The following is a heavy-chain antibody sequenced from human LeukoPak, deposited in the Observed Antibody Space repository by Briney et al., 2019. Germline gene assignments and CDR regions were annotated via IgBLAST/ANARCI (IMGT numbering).Heavy chain of an antibody. D-gene: IGHD3-22*01. Sequence: GGSLRLSCAASGFTFSSYWMNWVRQAPGKGLERVANIKQDESEKSYVDSVKGRFTISRDNAKNSLYLQMNSLRAEDTAVYYCARDRYYYDSSGYYRTMYYFDYWGQGTLVTVSS. J-gene: IGHJ4*02. V-gene: IGHV3-7*01. CDR3: ARDRYYYDSSGYYRTMYYFDY. CDR2: IKQDESEK. CDR1: GFTFSSYW.